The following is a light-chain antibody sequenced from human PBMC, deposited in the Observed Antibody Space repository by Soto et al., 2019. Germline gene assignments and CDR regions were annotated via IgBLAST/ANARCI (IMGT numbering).Light chain of an antibody. CDR1: QSVSSSY. J-gene: IGKJ4*01. Sequence: EIVLTQSPGTLSLSPGERATLSCRASQSVSSSYLAWYQQKPGQAPRLLIYGASSRATGIPDRFSGSGSGTNFTLTIIRLQPEDFAVYYYQQYDSSPRLTFGGGTKVEIK. V-gene: IGKV3-20*01. CDR2: GAS. CDR3: QQYDSSPRLT.